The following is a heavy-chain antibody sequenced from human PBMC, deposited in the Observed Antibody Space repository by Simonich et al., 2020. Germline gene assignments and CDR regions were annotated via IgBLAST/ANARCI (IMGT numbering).Heavy chain of an antibody. CDR2: INPNSGGT. V-gene: IGHV1-2*02. CDR1: GYTVNGYF. D-gene: IGHD7-27*01. J-gene: IGHJ3*02. CDR3: ARGPRWTGDDAFDI. Sequence: QVQLVPSVAEVKKPGASVKVSCKASGYTVNGYFMHWVRQAPGQGREWMGWINPNSGGTKYAQTCQGRVTMTRDTSISTAYMELSRLRSDDTAVYYCARGPRWTGDDAFDIWGQGTMVTVSS.